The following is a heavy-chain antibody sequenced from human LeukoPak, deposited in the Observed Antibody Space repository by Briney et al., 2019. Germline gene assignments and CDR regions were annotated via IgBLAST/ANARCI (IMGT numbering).Heavy chain of an antibody. CDR2: LYRGGTT. Sequence: PGGSLRLSCVASGFALSANYMSWVRQAPGKGPEWLSVLYRGGTTYYAGSVRGRFTISRDDSKNTLYLQMDSLRVEDTAVYYCARERVRGVIITYDAFDIWGQGTMVTVSS. V-gene: IGHV3-66*01. CDR1: GFALSANY. CDR3: ARERVRGVIITYDAFDI. D-gene: IGHD3-10*01. J-gene: IGHJ3*02.